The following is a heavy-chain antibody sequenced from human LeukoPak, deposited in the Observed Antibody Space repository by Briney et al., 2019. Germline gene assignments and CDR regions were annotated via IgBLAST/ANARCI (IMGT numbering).Heavy chain of an antibody. V-gene: IGHV3-74*03. J-gene: IGHJ3*02. D-gene: IGHD3-16*01. CDR2: IKSDGSVT. CDR1: GFTFTTYW. CDR3: AKDKGGGYGNDGFDI. Sequence: GGSLRLSCAASGFTFTTYWMHWVRQVPGERPVWVSRIKSDGSVTQYADSVRGRFTISRDNAKNTLYLQMNSLRAEDTAVYYCAKDKGGGYGNDGFDIWGRGTMVTVSS.